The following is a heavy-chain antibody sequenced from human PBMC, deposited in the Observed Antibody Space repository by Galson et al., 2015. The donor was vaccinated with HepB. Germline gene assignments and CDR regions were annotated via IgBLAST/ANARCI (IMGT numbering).Heavy chain of an antibody. CDR2: ISSNGGST. CDR3: VKGMYSSSWFDY. D-gene: IGHD6-13*01. V-gene: IGHV3-64D*06. CDR1: GFTFNSYA. Sequence: SLRLSCAASGFTFNSYAMHWVRQAPGKGLEYVSAISSNGGSTYYADSVKGRFTISRDNSKNTLYLQMSSLRAEDTAVYYCVKGMYSSSWFDYWGQGTLVTVSS. J-gene: IGHJ4*02.